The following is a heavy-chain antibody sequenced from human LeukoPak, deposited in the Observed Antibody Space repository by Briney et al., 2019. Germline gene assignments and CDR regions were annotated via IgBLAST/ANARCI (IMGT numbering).Heavy chain of an antibody. J-gene: IGHJ4*02. D-gene: IGHD6-13*01. CDR3: AKSAQYSSAWFTGSFDY. CDR2: INPNSGDT. Sequence: VASVKVSCKASGCTFSDYYMHWVRQAPGQGLQWVGWINPNSGDTHYAQMFQGRVTMTRDTSINTAYMELRRVRSDDTAVYYCAKSAQYSSAWFTGSFDYWGQGTLVTVSS. V-gene: IGHV1-2*02. CDR1: GCTFSDYY.